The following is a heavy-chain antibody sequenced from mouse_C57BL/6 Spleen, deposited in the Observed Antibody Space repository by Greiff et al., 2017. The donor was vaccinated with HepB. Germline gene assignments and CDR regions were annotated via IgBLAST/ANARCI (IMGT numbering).Heavy chain of an antibody. CDR2: IDPANGNT. Sequence: EVQLQQSVAELVRPGASVKLSCTASGFNIKNTYMHWVKQRPEQGLEWIGRIDPANGNTKYAPKFPGKATITADTSSNTAYLPLSRLTAEDTAIYYCARVYYGSSYVAYWGQGTLVTVSA. J-gene: IGHJ3*01. D-gene: IGHD1-1*01. CDR1: GFNIKNTY. V-gene: IGHV14-3*01. CDR3: ARVYYGSSYVAY.